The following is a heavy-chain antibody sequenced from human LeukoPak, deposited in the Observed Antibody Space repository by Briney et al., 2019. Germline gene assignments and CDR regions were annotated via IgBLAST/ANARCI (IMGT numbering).Heavy chain of an antibody. J-gene: IGHJ6*02. V-gene: IGHV3-7*03. CDR2: VNKDGSEK. CDR3: ARNNDMDV. CDR1: GFILSNHW. D-gene: IGHD1/OR15-1a*01. Sequence: GGSLRLSCAASGFILSNHWMTWVRQAPGKGPEWVANVNKDGSEKYYVDSVKGRFTISRDTAKNSLYLQMNNLRAEDTALYYCARNNDMDVWGQGTTVTISS.